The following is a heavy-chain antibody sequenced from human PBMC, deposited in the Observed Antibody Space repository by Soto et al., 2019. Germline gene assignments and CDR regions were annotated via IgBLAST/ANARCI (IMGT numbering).Heavy chain of an antibody. Sequence: PSQPLSLTCAISGDSVSINSAAWNWIRQSPSRGLEWLGRTYYRSKWYNDYAVSVKSRITINPDTSKNQFSLQLNSVTPEDTAVYYLARSTYYDFWSGYYKWFDPWGHGTLVTVSS. V-gene: IGHV6-1*01. CDR2: TYYRSKWYN. J-gene: IGHJ5*02. D-gene: IGHD3-3*01. CDR1: GDSVSINSAA. CDR3: ARSTYYDFWSGYYKWFDP.